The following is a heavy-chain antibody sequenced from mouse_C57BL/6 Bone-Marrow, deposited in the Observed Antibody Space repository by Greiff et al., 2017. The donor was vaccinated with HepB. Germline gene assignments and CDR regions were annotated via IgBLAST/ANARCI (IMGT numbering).Heavy chain of an antibody. J-gene: IGHJ2*01. CDR2: IYPRSGNT. Sequence: QVQLKQSGAELARPGASVKLSCKASGYTFTSYGISWVKQRTGQGLEWIGEIYPRSGNTYYNEKFKGKATLTADKSSSTAYMELRSLTSEDSAVSFCARRGVITTVVAPYYFDYWGQGTTLTVSS. V-gene: IGHV1-81*01. CDR1: GYTFTSYG. CDR3: ARRGVITTVVAPYYFDY. D-gene: IGHD1-1*01.